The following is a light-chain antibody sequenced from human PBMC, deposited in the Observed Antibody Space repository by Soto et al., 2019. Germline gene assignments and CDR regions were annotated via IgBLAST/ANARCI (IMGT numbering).Light chain of an antibody. Sequence: EIVLTQSPATLSLSPGERATLSCKASQSVSSFLAWYQQKPGQAPRLLIYGASNRATGIPARFSGSGSGTDFTLTISSLEPEEFALCYCQQRGNWPYTFGQGTKVEI. J-gene: IGKJ2*01. CDR1: QSVSSF. CDR2: GAS. CDR3: QQRGNWPYT. V-gene: IGKV3-11*01.